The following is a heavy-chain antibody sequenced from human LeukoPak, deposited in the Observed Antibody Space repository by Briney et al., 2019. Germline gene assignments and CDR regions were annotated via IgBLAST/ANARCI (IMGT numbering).Heavy chain of an antibody. CDR2: ISDSGSNI. D-gene: IGHD3-22*01. CDR3: ASSRGYYDGSGYYWAHDY. Sequence: PGGSLRLSSAAYGFTFSFTTYEMNWVRQAPGKGLEWVSYISDSGSNIYYADSVNVRFTISRDNAKNSLYLRMKNLRAENTAVYYCASSRGYYDGSGYYWAHDYWGQGTLVTVSS. CDR1: GFTFSFTTYE. J-gene: IGHJ4*02. V-gene: IGHV3-48*03.